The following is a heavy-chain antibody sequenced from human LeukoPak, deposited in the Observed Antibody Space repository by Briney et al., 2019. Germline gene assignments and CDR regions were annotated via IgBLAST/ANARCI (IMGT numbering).Heavy chain of an antibody. J-gene: IGHJ4*02. D-gene: IGHD6-13*01. CDR2: MNPNSGNT. CDR1: GYTFTSYD. Sequence: GDSVKVSCKASGYTFTSYDINWVRQATGQGLEWMGWMNPNSGNTGYAQKFQGRVTMTRNTSISTAYMELSSLRSEDTAVYYCARGARQQLVVDYWGQGTLVTVSS. V-gene: IGHV1-8*01. CDR3: ARGARQQLVVDY.